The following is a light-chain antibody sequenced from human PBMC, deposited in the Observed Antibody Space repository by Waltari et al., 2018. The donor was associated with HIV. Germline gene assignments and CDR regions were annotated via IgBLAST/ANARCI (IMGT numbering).Light chain of an antibody. CDR1: TSDVGFYDY. V-gene: IGLV2-11*01. J-gene: IGLJ1*01. CDR3: CAYAAGHVSYV. CDR2: DVN. Sequence: QSALTQPPSVSGSPGQSVTISCTGTTSDVGFYDYVSWYQQYPGKAPKLIIFDVNQRPTGVPGRFSGCKSGNTASLTISGLQPGDEADYFCCAYAAGHVSYVFGNGTAVAVL.